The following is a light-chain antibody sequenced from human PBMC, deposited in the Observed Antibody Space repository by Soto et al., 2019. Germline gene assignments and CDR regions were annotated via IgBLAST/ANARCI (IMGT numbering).Light chain of an antibody. V-gene: IGLV1-40*01. CDR3: QSYDSSLSALYV. Sequence: QSVLTQRPSGSGAPGQRVTISCTGSSSNIGAGYEVHWYQQLPGTAPKLLIYGNNNRPSGVPDRFSGSKSATSASLAITGLQAEDEADYYCQSYDSSLSALYVFGTGTKVTVL. CDR2: GNN. CDR1: SSNIGAGYE. J-gene: IGLJ1*01.